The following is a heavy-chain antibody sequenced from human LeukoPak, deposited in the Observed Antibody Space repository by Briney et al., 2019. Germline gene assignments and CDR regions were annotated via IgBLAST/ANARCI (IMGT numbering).Heavy chain of an antibody. J-gene: IGHJ4*02. CDR3: ASGLRFPFDY. CDR2: ISSSSSTI. Sequence: GGSLRLSCAASGFTFSSYSMNWVRQAPGKGLEWVSYISSSSSTIYYADSVKGRFTISRDNAKNSLYLQMNSLRAEDTAVYYCASGLRFPFDYWGQGTLVTVSS. CDR1: GFTFSSYS. V-gene: IGHV3-48*01. D-gene: IGHD4-17*01.